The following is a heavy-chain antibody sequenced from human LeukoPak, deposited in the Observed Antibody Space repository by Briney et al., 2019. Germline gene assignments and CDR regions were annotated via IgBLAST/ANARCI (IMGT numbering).Heavy chain of an antibody. D-gene: IGHD6-19*01. J-gene: IGHJ4*02. CDR1: GFTFSSYA. V-gene: IGHV3-23*01. CDR2: ISGSGGST. Sequence: GGSLRLSCAASGFTFSSYAMSWVRQAPGKGLEWVSAISGSGGSTYYADSAKGRFTISRDKSKNTLYLQMNSLRAEDTAVYSCAKGLAVAGHFDYWGQGTLVTVSS. CDR3: AKGLAVAGHFDY.